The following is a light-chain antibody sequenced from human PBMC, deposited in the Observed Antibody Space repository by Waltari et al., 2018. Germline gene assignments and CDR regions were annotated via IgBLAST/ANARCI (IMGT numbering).Light chain of an antibody. CDR3: SSYTSTTTLEWV. CDR1: SSDVGGYNF. J-gene: IGLJ3*02. V-gene: IGLV2-14*03. Sequence: QSALTQPASVSGSPGQSITLSCTGTSSDVGGYNFVSWYQHHPGKAPKLMIYDVTNRPSGVSNRFSGSKSGNTASLTISGLQAEDEADYYCSSYTSTTTLEWVFGGGTKLTVL. CDR2: DVT.